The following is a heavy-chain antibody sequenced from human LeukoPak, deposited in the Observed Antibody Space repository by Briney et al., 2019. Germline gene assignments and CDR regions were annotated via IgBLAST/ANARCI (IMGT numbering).Heavy chain of an antibody. V-gene: IGHV3-53*01. Sequence: GGSLSLSCAASGFTFSDYYMSWIRQAPGKGLEWVSVIYSGGSTYYADSVKGRFTISRDNSKNTLYLQMNSLRAEDTAVYYCARDGDGYNPTLFDYWGQGTLVTVSS. CDR2: IYSGGST. D-gene: IGHD5-24*01. J-gene: IGHJ4*02. CDR1: GFTFSDYY. CDR3: ARDGDGYNPTLFDY.